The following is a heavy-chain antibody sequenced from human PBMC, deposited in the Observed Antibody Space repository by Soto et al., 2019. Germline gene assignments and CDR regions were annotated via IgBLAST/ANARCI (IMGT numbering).Heavy chain of an antibody. V-gene: IGHV4-34*01. CDR3: ARGGISGSLSGAFDI. CDR2: INHSGST. Sequence: KGLEWIGEINHSGSTNYNPSLKSRVTISVDTSKNQFSLKLSSVTAADTAVYFCARGGISGSLSGAFDIWGQGTMVTVSS. D-gene: IGHD1-26*01. J-gene: IGHJ3*02.